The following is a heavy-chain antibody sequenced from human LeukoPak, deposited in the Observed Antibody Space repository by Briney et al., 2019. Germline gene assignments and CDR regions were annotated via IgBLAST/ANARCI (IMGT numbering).Heavy chain of an antibody. Sequence: PGGSLRLSCAASGLTFINAWMAWVRQAPAKGLEWVGRIKAKAHGGTIEYAAPVKGRFTISRDDSKNTLYLQMNSLKTEDTAVYYCTTDGVGVEGATYDNCGQGTLVSVSS. CDR3: TTDGVGVEGATYDN. CDR1: GLTFINAW. J-gene: IGHJ4*02. V-gene: IGHV3-15*01. D-gene: IGHD1-26*01. CDR2: IKAKAHGGTI.